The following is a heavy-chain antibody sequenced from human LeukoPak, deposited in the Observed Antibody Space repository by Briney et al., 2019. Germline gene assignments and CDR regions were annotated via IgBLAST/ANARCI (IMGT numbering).Heavy chain of an antibody. J-gene: IGHJ6*02. CDR2: INHSGST. CDR3: ARRTYYDILTGLLHCYYGMDV. CDR1: GGSFSGYY. D-gene: IGHD3-9*01. Sequence: SETLSLTCAVYGGSFSGYYWSWIRQPPGKGLEWIGEINHSGSTNYNPSLKSRVTISVDTSKNQFSLKLSSVTAADTAVYYCARRTYYDILTGLLHCYYGMDVWGQGTTVTVSS. V-gene: IGHV4-34*01.